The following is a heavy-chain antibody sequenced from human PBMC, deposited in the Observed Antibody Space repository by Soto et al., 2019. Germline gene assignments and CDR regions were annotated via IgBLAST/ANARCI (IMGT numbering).Heavy chain of an antibody. CDR3: ARDRAVVEDIVVVPVDAFDI. CDR2: ISSSGSTI. J-gene: IGHJ3*02. V-gene: IGHV3-11*01. CDR1: GFTFSDYY. Sequence: GGSLRLSCAASGFTFSDYYMSWIRQAPGKGLEWVSYISSSGSTIYYADSVKGRFTISRDNAKNSLYLQMNSLRAEDTAVYYCARDRAVVEDIVVVPVDAFDIWGQGTMVTVSS. D-gene: IGHD2-2*01.